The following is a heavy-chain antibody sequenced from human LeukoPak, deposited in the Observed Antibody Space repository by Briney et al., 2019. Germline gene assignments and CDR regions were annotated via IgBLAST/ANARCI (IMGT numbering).Heavy chain of an antibody. Sequence: PGGSLRLSCAVSGFTFSSYAMSWVRQAPGKGLEWVSAISGSGGDTYYTDSVKGRFTISRDNSKNTLYLSMSSLGVEDTAVYYCARHQYTTSTRFDYWGQGTLVTVSS. CDR1: GFTFSSYA. V-gene: IGHV3-23*01. CDR3: ARHQYTTSTRFDY. J-gene: IGHJ4*02. D-gene: IGHD6-6*01. CDR2: ISGSGGDT.